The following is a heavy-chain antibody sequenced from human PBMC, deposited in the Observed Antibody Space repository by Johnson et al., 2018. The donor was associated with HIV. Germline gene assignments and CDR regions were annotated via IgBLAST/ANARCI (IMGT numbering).Heavy chain of an antibody. CDR3: ARGSSGSFDL. D-gene: IGHD6-6*01. J-gene: IGHJ3*01. Sequence: VLLVESGGGLVQSGGSLRLACLASGFIVGTKYMSWVRQAPGKGLEWVSVIYSGGSTYYADSVKGRFTISRDNSKNAVYLQMSSLRAEDTALYYCARGSSGSFDLWGRGTMVTVSS. CDR1: GFIVGTKY. V-gene: IGHV3-66*01. CDR2: IYSGGST.